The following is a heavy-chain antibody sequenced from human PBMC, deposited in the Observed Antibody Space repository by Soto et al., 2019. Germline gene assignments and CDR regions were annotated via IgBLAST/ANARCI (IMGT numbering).Heavy chain of an antibody. CDR2: INAGNGST. Sequence: ASVKVSCKASGYTFTSYAMHWVRQAPGQRLEWMGWINAGNGSTKYSQKFQGRVTITRDTSASTAYMELSSLRSEDTTVYYCARDLGGWTDYWGQGTLVTVSS. V-gene: IGHV1-3*01. CDR3: ARDLGGWTDY. D-gene: IGHD6-19*01. CDR1: GYTFTSYA. J-gene: IGHJ4*02.